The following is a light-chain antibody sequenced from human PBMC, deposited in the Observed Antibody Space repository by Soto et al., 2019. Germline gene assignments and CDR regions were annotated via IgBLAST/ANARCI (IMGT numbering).Light chain of an antibody. CDR2: ATS. CDR3: QQSDNLPDFT. CDR1: QDSNTF. Sequence: DIQVTQSPPSLSASVGDRVTVTCQASQDSNTFLNWFQQRPEEAPKLLIYATSNLEPGVPSRFSGRQSGPDFILSISSLQPEDVGTYYCQQSDNLPDFTFGPGTKVNI. V-gene: IGKV1-33*01. J-gene: IGKJ3*01.